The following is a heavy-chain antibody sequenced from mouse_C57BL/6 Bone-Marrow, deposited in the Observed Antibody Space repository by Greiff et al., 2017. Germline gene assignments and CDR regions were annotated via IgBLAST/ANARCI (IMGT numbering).Heavy chain of an antibody. D-gene: IGHD3-1*01. J-gene: IGHJ2*01. Sequence: EVQGVASGGDLVKPGGSLKLSCAASGFTFSSYGMSWVRQTPDKRLEWVATISSGGSYTYYPDSVKGRFTISRDYAKNTLYLQMSSLKSEDTAMYYCTRQRAGYYFDYWGQGTTLTVSS. CDR1: GFTFSSYG. CDR3: TRQRAGYYFDY. CDR2: ISSGGSYT. V-gene: IGHV5-6*01.